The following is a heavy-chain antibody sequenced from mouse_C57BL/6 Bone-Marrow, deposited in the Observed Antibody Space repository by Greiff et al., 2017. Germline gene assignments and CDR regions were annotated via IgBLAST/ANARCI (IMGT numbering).Heavy chain of an antibody. Sequence: QVQLQQSGPELVKPGASVKLSCKASGYTFTSYDINWVKQRPGQGLEWIGWIYPRDGSTKYNAKFKGKATLTVDTSSSTAYMGLHSLTSEDSAVYFCVHYGSSGYFDVWGTGTTVTVSS. CDR3: VHYGSSGYFDV. V-gene: IGHV1-85*01. J-gene: IGHJ1*03. D-gene: IGHD1-1*01. CDR1: GYTFTSYD. CDR2: IYPRDGST.